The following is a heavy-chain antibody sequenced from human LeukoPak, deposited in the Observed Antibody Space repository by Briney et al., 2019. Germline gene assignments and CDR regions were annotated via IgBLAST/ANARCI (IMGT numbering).Heavy chain of an antibody. Sequence: ASVKVSCKASGYTFTSYYMHWVRQAPGQGLEWMGIINPSGGSTSYAQKFQGRVTMTRDTSTSTVYMELSSLRSEDTAVCYCARGYYGSGSPYYFDYWGQGTLVTVSS. J-gene: IGHJ4*02. CDR3: ARGYYGSGSPYYFDY. CDR2: INPSGGST. D-gene: IGHD3-10*01. V-gene: IGHV1-46*01. CDR1: GYTFTSYY.